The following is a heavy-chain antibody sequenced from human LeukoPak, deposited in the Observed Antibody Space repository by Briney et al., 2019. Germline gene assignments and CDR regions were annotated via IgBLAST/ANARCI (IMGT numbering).Heavy chain of an antibody. CDR2: IRYDGSNK. J-gene: IGHJ4*02. CDR1: GFTFSSYG. Sequence: GRSLRLSCAASGFTFSSYGMHWVRQAPGKGLEWVAVIRYDGSNKYYADSVKGRFTISRDNSKNTLYLQMNSLRAEDTAVYYCARDVRYFDWLSLVDYWGQGTLVTVSS. D-gene: IGHD3-9*01. CDR3: ARDVRYFDWLSLVDY. V-gene: IGHV3-33*01.